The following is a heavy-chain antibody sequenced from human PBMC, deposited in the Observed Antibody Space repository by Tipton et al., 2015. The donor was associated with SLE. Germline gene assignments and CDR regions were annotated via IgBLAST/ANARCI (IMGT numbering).Heavy chain of an antibody. V-gene: IGHV4-39*01. CDR2: VFYGGGT. Sequence: TLSLTCSVSGGSTSSSGFFWGWIRQPPGKGLEWIGTVFYGGGTYYNPSLKSRVSISVDSSKNQFSLNLTSVTAADTAVYYCARAPGYHDGHSYQYYFDYWGQGSLVTVSS. CDR3: ARAPGYHDGHSYQYYFDY. D-gene: IGHD3-22*01. J-gene: IGHJ4*02. CDR1: GGSTSSSGFF.